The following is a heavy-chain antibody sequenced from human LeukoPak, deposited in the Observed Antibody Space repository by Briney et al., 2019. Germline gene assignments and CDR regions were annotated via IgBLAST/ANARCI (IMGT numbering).Heavy chain of an antibody. CDR1: GYTFTGYY. CDR3: ARSSRYDIWTGYPY. D-gene: IGHD3-9*01. V-gene: IGHV1-2*02. CDR2: INPNSGGT. J-gene: IGHJ4*02. Sequence: ASVKVSCKASGYTFTGYYMHWVRQAPGQGLEWMGWINPNSGGTYYAQKFQGRVTMTRDTSISTAYMELSRLRSDDTAVYYCARSSRYDIWTGYPYWGQGTLVTVSP.